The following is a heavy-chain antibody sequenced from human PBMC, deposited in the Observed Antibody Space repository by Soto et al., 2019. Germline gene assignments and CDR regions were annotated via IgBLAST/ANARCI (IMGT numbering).Heavy chain of an antibody. V-gene: IGHV3-74*01. J-gene: IGHJ4*02. D-gene: IGHD2-15*01. CDR3: ASFSCRGGSCSHLDY. CDR2: INSDGSST. CDR1: GFTFSSYW. Sequence: PXGSLRLSCAASGFTFSSYWMHWVRQAPGKGLVWVSRINSDGSSTSYADSVKGRFTISRENAKNTLYLQMNSLRAEDTAVYYYASFSCRGGSCSHLDYCGQASLVTVSS.